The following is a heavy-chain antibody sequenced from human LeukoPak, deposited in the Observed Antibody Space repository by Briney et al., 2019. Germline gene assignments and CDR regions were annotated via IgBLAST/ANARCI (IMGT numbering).Heavy chain of an antibody. J-gene: IGHJ1*01. CDR1: GYSITSSSW. CDR2: IYHSGST. D-gene: IGHD6-6*01. CDR3: ARGGAARLHFQN. Sequence: TPSDTLSLTCAVSGYSITSSSWWGWIRQPPGKGLEWIGYIYHSGSTNYNPSLQSRVTISVDTSKNQFSLNLNSVTAADTAVYYCARGGAARLHFQNWGQGTLVTVSS. V-gene: IGHV4-28*03.